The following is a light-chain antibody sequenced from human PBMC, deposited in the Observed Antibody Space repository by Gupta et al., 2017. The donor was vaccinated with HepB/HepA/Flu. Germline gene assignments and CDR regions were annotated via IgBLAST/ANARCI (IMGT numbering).Light chain of an antibody. Sequence: QSVVTQSPSATGTPGQTVSISCSGSSSNIGGNIVNWYQHLPGTAPKLLIHTNNQRPSGVPDRFSGSKSGTSASLAISGLQSEDEADYYCAAWDDSLNGVVFGGGTRLTVL. CDR2: TNN. CDR3: AAWDDSLNGVV. CDR1: SSNIGGNI. J-gene: IGLJ2*01. V-gene: IGLV1-44*01.